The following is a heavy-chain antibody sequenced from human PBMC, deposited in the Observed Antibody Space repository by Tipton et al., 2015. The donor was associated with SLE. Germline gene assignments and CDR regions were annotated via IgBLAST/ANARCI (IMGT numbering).Heavy chain of an antibody. CDR3: TIEYSSSDAFDF. Sequence: SLRLSCAASGFTLDDNAMSWVRQAPGKGLEWVSYISGSGTNKYYADSVKGRFTISRDNAKNSLYLQMNSLRAEDTALYYCTIEYSSSDAFDFWGQGTLVTVSS. CDR2: ISGSGTNK. D-gene: IGHD6-6*01. CDR1: GFTLDDNA. J-gene: IGHJ4*02. V-gene: IGHV3-48*03.